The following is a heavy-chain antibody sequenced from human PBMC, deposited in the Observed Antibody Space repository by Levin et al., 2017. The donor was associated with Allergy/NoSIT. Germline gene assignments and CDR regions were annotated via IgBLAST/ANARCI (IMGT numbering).Heavy chain of an antibody. CDR3: ARALGRDNLYYGMDV. CDR2: IYSGGST. D-gene: IGHD1-1*01. Sequence: PGGSLRLSCAASGFTVSSNYMSWVRQAPGKGLEWVSVIYSGGSTYYADSVKGRFTISRDNSKNTLYLQMNSLRAEDTAVYYCARALGRDNLYYGMDVWGQGTTVTVSS. J-gene: IGHJ6*02. CDR1: GFTVSSNY. V-gene: IGHV3-53*01.